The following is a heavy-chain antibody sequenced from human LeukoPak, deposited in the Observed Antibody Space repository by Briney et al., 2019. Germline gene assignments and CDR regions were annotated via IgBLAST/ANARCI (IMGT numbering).Heavy chain of an antibody. J-gene: IGHJ5*02. CDR3: PRHTAKEWLEHPIDH. CDR1: GGSVSSTAYI. CDR2: IFSGGTT. V-gene: IGHV4-39*01. D-gene: IGHD6-19*01. Sequence: SETLSLTCSVRGGSVSSTAYIWRRIRQAPGQGLEWIGSIFSGGTTYHNPSLRSRLAMSVDLSKNQFSLRLTSVAATDTGLYYLPRHTAKEWLEHPIDHWGQGNMVIVS.